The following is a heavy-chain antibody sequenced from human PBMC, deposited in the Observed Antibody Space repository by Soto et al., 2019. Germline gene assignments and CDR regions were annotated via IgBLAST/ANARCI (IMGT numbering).Heavy chain of an antibody. Sequence: GGYLRLSCAASGFTFSNYAMTWVRQAPGKGLEWVSGISGSGGTTFHAGSVKGRFAISRDNSKNTLYLQMNSLRAEDTAVYYCALRYCSRAACPPLNSYFYMDVWGKGTTVTVSS. CDR3: ALRYCSRAACPPLNSYFYMDV. J-gene: IGHJ6*03. D-gene: IGHD2-15*01. CDR2: ISGSGGTT. V-gene: IGHV3-23*01. CDR1: GFTFSNYA.